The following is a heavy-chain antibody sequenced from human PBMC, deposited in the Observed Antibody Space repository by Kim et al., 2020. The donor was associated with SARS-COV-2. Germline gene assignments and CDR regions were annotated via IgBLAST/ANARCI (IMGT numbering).Heavy chain of an antibody. V-gene: IGHV3-11*04. CDR3: ASSIRVRFNWFDP. J-gene: IGHJ5*02. Sequence: GGSLRLSCAASGFTFSDYYMSWIRQAPGKGLEWVSYISSSGSTIYYADSVKGRFTISRDNAKNSLYLQMNSLRAEDTAVYYCASSIRVRFNWFDPWGQGTLVTVSS. CDR1: GFTFSDYY. CDR2: ISSSGSTI. D-gene: IGHD3-10*01.